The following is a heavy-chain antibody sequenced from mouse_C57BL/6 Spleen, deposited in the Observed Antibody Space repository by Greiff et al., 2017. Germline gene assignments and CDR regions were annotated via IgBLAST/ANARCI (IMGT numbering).Heavy chain of an antibody. CDR3: ARRGTNWEGHWFAY. V-gene: IGHV1-18*01. CDR2: INPNNGGT. Sequence: EVKLQESGPELVKPGASVKIPCKASGYTFTDYNMDWVKQSHGKSLEWIGDINPNNGGTIYNQKFKGKATLTVDKSSSTAYMELRSLTSEDTAVYYCARRGTNWEGHWFAYWGQGTLVTVSA. J-gene: IGHJ3*01. CDR1: GYTFTDYN. D-gene: IGHD4-1*01.